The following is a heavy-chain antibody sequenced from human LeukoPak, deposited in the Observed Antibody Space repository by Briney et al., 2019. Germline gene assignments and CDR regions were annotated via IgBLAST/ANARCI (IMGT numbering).Heavy chain of an antibody. D-gene: IGHD3-3*01. CDR3: ARNSYDFWRGNWFDP. Sequence: SETLSLTCTVSGNSISSGYYWGWIRQPPGKGLEWIGSIYHSGSTYYNPSLKSRVTISVDTSKNQFSLKLSSVTAADTAVYYCARNSYDFWRGNWFDPWGQGTLVTVSS. CDR2: IYHSGST. J-gene: IGHJ5*02. V-gene: IGHV4-38-2*02. CDR1: GNSISSGYY.